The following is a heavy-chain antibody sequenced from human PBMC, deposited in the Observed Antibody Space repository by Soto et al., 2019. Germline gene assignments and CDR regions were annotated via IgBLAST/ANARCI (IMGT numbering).Heavy chain of an antibody. CDR2: ISGRGGST. Sequence: EVQLLESGGGLVQPGGSLRLSWPAPGFTFSSYAMSWVRQAPGKGLEWVSGISGRGGSTFYPDSVKGRFTISRDNSKNTLYLQMNSLRAEDTAVYYCAKGLYTSSWGPTDAFDIWGQGTVVTVSS. J-gene: IGHJ3*02. CDR1: GFTFSSYA. V-gene: IGHV3-23*01. D-gene: IGHD6-13*01. CDR3: AKGLYTSSWGPTDAFDI.